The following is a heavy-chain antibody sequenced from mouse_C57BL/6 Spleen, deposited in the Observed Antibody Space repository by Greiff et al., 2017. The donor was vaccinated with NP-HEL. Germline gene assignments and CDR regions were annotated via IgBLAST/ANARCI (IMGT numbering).Heavy chain of an antibody. Sequence: EVQLMESGGGLVKPGGSLKLSCAASGFTFSDYGMHWVRQAPEKGLEWVAYINSGSSTIYYADTVKGRFTISRDNAKNTLFLQMTSLRSEDTAMYYCAADYGNYAMDYWGQGTSVTVSS. V-gene: IGHV5-17*01. CDR1: GFTFSDYG. D-gene: IGHD2-4*01. J-gene: IGHJ4*01. CDR3: AADYGNYAMDY. CDR2: INSGSSTI.